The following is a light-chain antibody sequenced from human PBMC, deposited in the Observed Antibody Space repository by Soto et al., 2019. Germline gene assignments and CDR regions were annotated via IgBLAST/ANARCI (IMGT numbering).Light chain of an antibody. V-gene: IGKV1-27*01. Sequence: DIQMTQSPSSVSASLGDRVTITCRASQGIGGYFAWFQQKPGNVPKLLIYAASTLQSGAPSRFSGSGSGTDFTLTISSLQPEHVATYYCQKYNSAPLTYGGGTKVEIK. J-gene: IGKJ4*01. CDR3: QKYNSAPLT. CDR1: QGIGGY. CDR2: AAS.